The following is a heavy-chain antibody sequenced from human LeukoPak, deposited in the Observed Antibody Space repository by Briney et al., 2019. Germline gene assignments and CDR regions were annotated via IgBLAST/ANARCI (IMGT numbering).Heavy chain of an antibody. D-gene: IGHD1-26*01. CDR3: ARDGVGTLPLDY. Sequence: GGSLRLSRAASGFTFSSYSMNWVRQAPGKGLEWVSCIETNGRSAFYADSVKGRFTMSRDNAKNTVYLQMNSLRAEDTAVYYCARDGVGTLPLDYWARGTLVTVSS. CDR2: IETNGRSA. J-gene: IGHJ4*02. V-gene: IGHV3-74*01. CDR1: GFTFSSYS.